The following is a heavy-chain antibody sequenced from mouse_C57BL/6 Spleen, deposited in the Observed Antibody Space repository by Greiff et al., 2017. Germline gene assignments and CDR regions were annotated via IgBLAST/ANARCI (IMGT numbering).Heavy chain of an antibody. CDR2: INPNNGGT. CDR3: ATLYYNYYAMDY. J-gene: IGHJ4*01. CDR1: GYTFTDYN. D-gene: IGHD2-1*01. Sequence: EVKLQQSGPELVKPGASVKMSCKASGYTFTDYNMHWVKQSHGKSLEWIGYINPNNGGTSYNQQFKGNATLTVNKSSSTAYMELRSLPSEDSAVYDCATLYYNYYAMDYWGQGTSVTVSS. V-gene: IGHV1-22*01.